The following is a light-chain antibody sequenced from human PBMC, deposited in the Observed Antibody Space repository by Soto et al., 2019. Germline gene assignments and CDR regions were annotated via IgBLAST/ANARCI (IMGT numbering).Light chain of an antibody. J-gene: IGKJ3*01. CDR3: QKYNSAPYT. CDR1: QGIRNS. Sequence: DTQITQSPSSLSASIGDRVTITCRASQGIRNSVAWYQQKPGKVPNLLIYAASTLQSGVPSRFSGSGSETDFTLTISSXQPEDVATYYCQKYNSAPYTFGPGTKVDIK. V-gene: IGKV1-27*01. CDR2: AAS.